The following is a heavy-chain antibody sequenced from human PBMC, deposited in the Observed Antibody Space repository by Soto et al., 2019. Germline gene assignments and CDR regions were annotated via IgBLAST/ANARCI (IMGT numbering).Heavy chain of an antibody. J-gene: IGHJ5*01. Sequence: ASVKVSCKASGFIFTGYYIHWVRQAPGQRLEWMGWINGHSGVTIYSQTFQGRVTMTRDTPTTTAYMELRSLNSDDTALYYCVREHPYYHYRRVHTWG. CDR2: INGHSGVT. CDR3: VREHPYYHYRRVHT. V-gene: IGHV1-2*02. D-gene: IGHD3-10*01. CDR1: GFIFTGYY.